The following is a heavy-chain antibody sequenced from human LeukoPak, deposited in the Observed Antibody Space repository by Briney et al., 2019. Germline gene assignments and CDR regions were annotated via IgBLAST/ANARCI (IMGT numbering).Heavy chain of an antibody. D-gene: IGHD3-3*01. CDR2: MSNGGSKK. J-gene: IGHJ4*02. Sequence: PGGSLRLSCAASGFTFSSHAMHWVRQAPGKGLEWVANMSNGGSKKFYADSLKGRFTISRDNSKNTLYLQMNSLRSEDTAVYFCARDGSVLRFLEWLFFLDYWGQGTLVTVSS. CDR3: ARDGSVLRFLEWLFFLDY. V-gene: IGHV3-30*01. CDR1: GFTFSSHA.